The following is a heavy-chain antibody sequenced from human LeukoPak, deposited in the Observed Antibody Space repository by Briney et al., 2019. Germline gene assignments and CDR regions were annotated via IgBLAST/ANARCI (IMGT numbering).Heavy chain of an antibody. V-gene: IGHV1-8*01. CDR1: GYTFTSYD. Sequence: ASVKVSCKASGYTFTSYDINWVRQATGQGLEWMGWMNPGSGSTGLAQKFQGRVTMTSNTSSSTAYMELSSLRSEDTAVYSCARASRQVKGYDSAGYYYFGYWGQGAVVTVSS. CDR2: MNPGSGST. CDR3: ARASRQVKGYDSAGYYYFGY. D-gene: IGHD3-22*01. J-gene: IGHJ4*02.